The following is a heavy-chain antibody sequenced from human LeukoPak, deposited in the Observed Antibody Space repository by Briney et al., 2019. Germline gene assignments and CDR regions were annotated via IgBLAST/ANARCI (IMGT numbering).Heavy chain of an antibody. J-gene: IGHJ4*02. Sequence: PGGSLRLSCAASGFTFSSYAMHWVRQAPGKGLEWVSYISGSGDITYYADSVKGRFTASRDNAKNSLYLQMNSLRAEDTALYHCAREGEGWNFDYWGQGTLVTVSS. D-gene: IGHD1-1*01. CDR2: ISGSGDIT. CDR1: GFTFSSYA. CDR3: AREGEGWNFDY. V-gene: IGHV3-48*04.